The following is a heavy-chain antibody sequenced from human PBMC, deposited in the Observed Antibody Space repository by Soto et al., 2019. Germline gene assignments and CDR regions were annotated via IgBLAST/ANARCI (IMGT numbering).Heavy chain of an antibody. D-gene: IGHD2-8*02. CDR2: ISYDGSNK. J-gene: IGHJ4*02. V-gene: IGHV3-30*18. CDR3: AKSGGPSSYFDY. Sequence: PGGSLRLSCAASGFTFSSYGMHWVRQAPGKGLEWVAVISYDGSNKYYADSVKGRFTISRDNSKNTLYLQMNSLRAEDTAVYYCAKSGGPSSYFDYWGQGTLVTVSS. CDR1: GFTFSSYG.